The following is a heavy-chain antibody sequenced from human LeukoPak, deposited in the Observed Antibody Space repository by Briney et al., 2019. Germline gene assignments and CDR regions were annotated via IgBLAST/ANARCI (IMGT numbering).Heavy chain of an antibody. J-gene: IGHJ6*02. D-gene: IGHD6-19*01. CDR1: GYTFTSYG. V-gene: IGHV1-18*01. CDR2: ISAYNGNT. Sequence: ASVKVSCKASGYTFTSYGISWVRQAPGQGLEWMGWISAYNGNTNYAQKLQGRVTMTTDTSTSTAYMELRSLRSDDTAVYYCASGGAVAGDYYYGMDVWGQGTTVTVPS. CDR3: ASGGAVAGDYYYGMDV.